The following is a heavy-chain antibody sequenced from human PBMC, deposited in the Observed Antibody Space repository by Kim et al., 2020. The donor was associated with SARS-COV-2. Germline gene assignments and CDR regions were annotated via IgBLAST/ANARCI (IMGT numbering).Heavy chain of an antibody. CDR3: AKETSSSWTYYYYYGMDV. Sequence: GGSLRLSCAASGFTFGDYAMHWVRQAPGKGLEWVSGISWNSGSIGYADSVKGRFTISRDNAKNSLYLQMNSLRAEDTALYYCAKETSSSWTYYYYYGMDVWGQGTTVTVSS. CDR1: GFTFGDYA. J-gene: IGHJ6*02. CDR2: ISWNSGSI. V-gene: IGHV3-9*01. D-gene: IGHD6-13*01.